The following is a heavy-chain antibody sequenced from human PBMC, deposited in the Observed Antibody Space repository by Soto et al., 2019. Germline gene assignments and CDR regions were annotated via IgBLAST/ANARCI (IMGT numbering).Heavy chain of an antibody. V-gene: IGHV3-49*03. Sequence: GGSLRLSCTASGLTFCDYAMSWFRQDPGKGLEWVGFIRSKAYGGTTEYAASVKGRFTISRDDSKNTLYLQMNSLKTEDTAVYYCTTGLLRSGGAFDIWGQGTMVTVSS. CDR1: GLTFCDYA. D-gene: IGHD4-17*01. CDR3: TTGLLRSGGAFDI. CDR2: IRSKAYGGTT. J-gene: IGHJ3*02.